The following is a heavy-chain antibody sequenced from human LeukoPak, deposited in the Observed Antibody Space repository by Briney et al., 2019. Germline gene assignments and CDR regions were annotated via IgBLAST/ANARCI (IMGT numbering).Heavy chain of an antibody. CDR2: INHSGST. CDR1: GGSFSGYY. Sequence: PSETLSLTCAVYGGSFSGYYWSWIRQPPGKGLEWTGEINHSGSTNYNSSLKSRVTISVDTPKNQFSLKLNSVTAADTAVYYCATLDPGHWGQGTLVTVSS. CDR3: ATLDPGH. J-gene: IGHJ4*02. V-gene: IGHV4-34*01. D-gene: IGHD1-1*01.